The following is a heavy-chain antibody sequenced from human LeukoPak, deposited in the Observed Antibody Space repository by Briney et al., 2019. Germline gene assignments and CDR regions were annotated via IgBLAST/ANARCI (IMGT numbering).Heavy chain of an antibody. Sequence: SETLSLTCTVSGGSINNYYWSWIRQPPGKGLEWIGYIYYSGSTNYNPSLRGRVTMSVDTSKNQFSLKLSSVTAADTAVYYCARMKVYYDFWSGYSRDAFDIWGQGTMVTVSS. J-gene: IGHJ3*02. CDR2: IYYSGST. CDR1: GGSINNYY. D-gene: IGHD3-3*01. V-gene: IGHV4-59*01. CDR3: ARMKVYYDFWSGYSRDAFDI.